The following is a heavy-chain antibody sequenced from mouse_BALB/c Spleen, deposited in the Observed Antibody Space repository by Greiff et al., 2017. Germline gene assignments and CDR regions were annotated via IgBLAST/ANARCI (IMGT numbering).Heavy chain of an antibody. CDR3: ASYDGNLDY. J-gene: IGHJ2*01. V-gene: IGHV1-9*01. Sequence: QVQLQQSGAELMKPGASVKISCKATGYTFSSYWIEWVKQRPGHGLEWIGEILPGSGSTNYNEKFKGKATFTADTSSNTAYMQLSSLTSEDSAVYYCASYDGNLDYWGQGTTVTVSA. CDR1: GYTFSSYW. D-gene: IGHD2-1*01. CDR2: ILPGSGST.